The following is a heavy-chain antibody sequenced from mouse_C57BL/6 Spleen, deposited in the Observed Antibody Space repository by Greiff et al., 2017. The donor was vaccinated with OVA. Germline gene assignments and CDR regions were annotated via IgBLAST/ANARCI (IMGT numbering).Heavy chain of an antibody. Sequence: QVQLKQPGAELVKPGASVKLSCKASGYTFTSYWMHWVKQRPGQGLEWIGMIHPNSGSTNYNEKFKSKATLTVDKSSSTAYMQLSSLTSEDSAVYYCAITTVVARDYAMDYWGQGTSVTVSS. CDR2: IHPNSGST. V-gene: IGHV1-64*01. CDR1: GYTFTSYW. J-gene: IGHJ4*01. CDR3: AITTVVARDYAMDY. D-gene: IGHD1-1*01.